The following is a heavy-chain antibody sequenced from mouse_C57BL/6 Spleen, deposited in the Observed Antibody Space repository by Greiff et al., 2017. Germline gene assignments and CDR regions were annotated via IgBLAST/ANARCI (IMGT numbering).Heavy chain of an antibody. CDR3: AREERNYGNSFAY. Sequence: QVHVKQSGPELVKPGASVKISCKASGYAFSSSWMNWVKQRPGKGLEWIGRIYPGDGDTNYNGKFKGKATLTADKSSSTAYMQLSSLTSEDAAVYFCAREERNYGNSFAYWGQGTLVTVSA. J-gene: IGHJ3*01. V-gene: IGHV1-82*01. CDR2: IYPGDGDT. D-gene: IGHD2-1*01. CDR1: GYAFSSSW.